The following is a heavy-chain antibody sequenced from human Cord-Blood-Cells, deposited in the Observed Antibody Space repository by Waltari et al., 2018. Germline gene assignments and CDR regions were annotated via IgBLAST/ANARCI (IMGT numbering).Heavy chain of an antibody. Sequence: QVQLQQWGAGLLKPSETLSLTCAVYGGSFSGYYWRWFRQPPGKGLGWIGEINHSGSTNYNPSLKRRVTISVDTSKNQFSLKLSSVTAADTAVYYCARGVTVTRNAFDIWGQGTMVTVSS. J-gene: IGHJ3*02. CDR2: INHSGST. D-gene: IGHD4-4*01. CDR3: ARGVTVTRNAFDI. CDR1: GGSFSGYY. V-gene: IGHV4-34*01.